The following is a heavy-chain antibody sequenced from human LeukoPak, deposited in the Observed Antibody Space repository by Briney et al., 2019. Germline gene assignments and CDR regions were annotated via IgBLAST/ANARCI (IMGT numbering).Heavy chain of an antibody. Sequence: SETLSLTCTVSGGSISSYYWSWIRQPPGKRLEWIGHIYYSGSTNYSPSLKSRVTISVDTSKNQFSLKLSSVTAADTAVYYCASRSSIWSGYQDTLYYFDSWGQGTLVTVSS. CDR2: IYYSGST. CDR3: ASRSSIWSGYQDTLYYFDS. J-gene: IGHJ4*02. V-gene: IGHV4-59*01. CDR1: GGSISSYY. D-gene: IGHD3-3*01.